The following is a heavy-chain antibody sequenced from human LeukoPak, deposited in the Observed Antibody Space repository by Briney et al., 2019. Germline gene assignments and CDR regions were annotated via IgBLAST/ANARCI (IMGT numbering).Heavy chain of an antibody. J-gene: IGHJ4*02. CDR3: AKVLLSSTQSGY. CDR2: IWYDGSNK. D-gene: IGHD6-6*01. CDR1: GFTFSSYG. V-gene: IGHV3-33*06. Sequence: PGGSLRLSCAASGFTFSSYGMHWVRQAPGKGLEWVAVIWYDGSNKYYADSVKGRFTISRDNSKNTLYLQMNSLRAGDTAVYYCAKVLLSSTQSGYWGQGTLVTVPS.